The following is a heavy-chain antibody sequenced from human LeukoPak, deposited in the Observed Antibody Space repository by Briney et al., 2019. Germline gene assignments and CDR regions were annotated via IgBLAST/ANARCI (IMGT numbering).Heavy chain of an antibody. D-gene: IGHD6-19*01. J-gene: IGHJ3*02. CDR2: ISWNSGSI. CDR1: GFTFDDYA. V-gene: IGHV3-9*01. Sequence: GGSLRLSCAASGFTFDDYAMHWVRQAPGKGLEWVSGISWNSGSIGYADPVKGRFTISRDNAKNSLYLQMNSLRAEDTALYYCVKTNLAVAGHDAFDIWGQGTMVTVSS. CDR3: VKTNLAVAGHDAFDI.